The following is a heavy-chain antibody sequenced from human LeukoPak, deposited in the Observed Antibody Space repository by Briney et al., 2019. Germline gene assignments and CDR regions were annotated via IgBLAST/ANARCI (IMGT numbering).Heavy chain of an antibody. CDR2: IHNSGTT. J-gene: IGHJ4*02. CDR3: ARRYYYNLGSFPFDF. CDR1: GWPFSGYF. Sequence: PSETLSLTCAVSGWPFSGYFWSWIRQSSGKGLEWIGEIHNSGTTNYSPSLNSRVTISEDTSKNQFYLNLSFVTAADTAVYYCARRYYYNLGSFPFDFWGQGTLVTVSS. V-gene: IGHV4-34*01. D-gene: IGHD3-10*01.